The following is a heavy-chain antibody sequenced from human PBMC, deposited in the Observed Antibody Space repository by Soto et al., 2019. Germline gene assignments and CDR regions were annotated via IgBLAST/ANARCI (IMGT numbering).Heavy chain of an antibody. V-gene: IGHV1-69*04. J-gene: IGHJ6*02. CDR2: FIPIVGMA. Sequence: QVQLVQSGSEVKKPGSSVKVSCKASGGTLTSFAISWVRQAPGQGLEWVGTFIPIVGMAKYGQRFQGRVTISADQSTNTLFMELRSLSYEDTAMYYCANGHDTYFYYGMDVWGQGTTVTVSS. CDR3: ANGHDTYFYYGMDV. D-gene: IGHD1-1*01. CDR1: GGTLTSFA.